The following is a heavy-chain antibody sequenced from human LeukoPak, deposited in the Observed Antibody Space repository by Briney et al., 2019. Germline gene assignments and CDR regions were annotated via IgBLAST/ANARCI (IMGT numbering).Heavy chain of an antibody. CDR2: IKSDGSST. Sequence: GGSLTLSCAASGFTFSSSGMHWARQSPGKGRVWVLHIKSDGSSTSYADSVKGRFTISRDNAKNTLYLQMNSLRAEDTAVYYCAGGGLGAFWGQGTLVTVSS. CDR3: AGGGLGAF. D-gene: IGHD1-26*01. CDR1: GFTFSSSG. V-gene: IGHV3-74*01. J-gene: IGHJ4*02.